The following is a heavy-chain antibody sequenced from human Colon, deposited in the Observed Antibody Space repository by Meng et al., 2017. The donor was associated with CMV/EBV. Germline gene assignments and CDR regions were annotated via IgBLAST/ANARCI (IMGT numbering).Heavy chain of an antibody. CDR2: IKSKADGGTT. J-gene: IGHJ3*02. CDR3: TALNDRDASAI. V-gene: IGHV3-15*01. Sequence: GGSLRLSCVASGFTFSQDWMTWVRQAPGKGLEWAGRIKSKADGGTTDYAAPVKGRFTISRDDSKDTLYLQMNSLKIEDTAVYYCTALNDRDASAIWGQGTMVPFSS. D-gene: IGHD1-1*01. CDR1: GFTFSQDW.